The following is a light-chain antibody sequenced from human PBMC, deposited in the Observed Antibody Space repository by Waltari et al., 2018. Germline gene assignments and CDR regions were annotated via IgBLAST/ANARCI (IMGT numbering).Light chain of an antibody. CDR2: DVS. CDR1: SSDVGDFKY. Sequence: QSALTQPRSVSGSPGQSVTISCTGTSSDVGDFKYVSWYQQHPGRAPKLMIYDVSKRPSGVPDRVSGSKSDNTASLTISGLQAEDEADYYCCSYAATYTLLFGEGTKLTVL. CDR3: CSYAATYTLL. V-gene: IGLV2-11*01. J-gene: IGLJ3*02.